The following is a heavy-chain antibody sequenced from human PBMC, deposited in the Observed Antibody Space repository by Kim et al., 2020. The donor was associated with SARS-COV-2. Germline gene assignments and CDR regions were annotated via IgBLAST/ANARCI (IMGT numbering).Heavy chain of an antibody. Sequence: SETLSLTCTVSGGSISSYYWSWIRQPPGKGLEWIGHIYYSGSTNYNPSLKSRVTISVDTSKNQFSLKLSSVTAVDTAIYYCARVDGITAVPGENEYFQHWGQGTLVTVSS. V-gene: IGHV4-59*01. CDR2: IYYSGST. J-gene: IGHJ1*01. CDR1: GGSISSYY. D-gene: IGHD6-13*01. CDR3: ARVDGITAVPGENEYFQH.